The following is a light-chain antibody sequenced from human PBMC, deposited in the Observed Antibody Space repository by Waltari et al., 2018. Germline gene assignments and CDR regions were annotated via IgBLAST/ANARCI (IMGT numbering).Light chain of an antibody. V-gene: IGKV1-9*01. CDR2: AAS. CDR3: QQLNSYLPT. Sequence: IQLTQSPSSLSASVGDRVTITCRASQGMSSYLAWYQQKPGKAPKLLIYAASTLQSGVPSRFSGSGSGTDFTLTISSLQPEEFATYYCQQLNSYLPTFGQGTKVEIK. CDR1: QGMSSY. J-gene: IGKJ1*01.